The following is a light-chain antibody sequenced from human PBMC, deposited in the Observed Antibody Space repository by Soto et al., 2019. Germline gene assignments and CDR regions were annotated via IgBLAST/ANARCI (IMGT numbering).Light chain of an antibody. J-gene: IGLJ2*01. CDR3: SSYTSSSTLV. Sequence: QSVLTQPASVSGSPGQSITISCTGTSSDVGSYNYVSWYQQHPGKAPKLIIYEVSNRPSGVSNRFSGSKSANTASLTISGLQAEDEADYYCSSYTSSSTLVFGGGTKVTVL. V-gene: IGLV2-14*01. CDR1: SSDVGSYNY. CDR2: EVS.